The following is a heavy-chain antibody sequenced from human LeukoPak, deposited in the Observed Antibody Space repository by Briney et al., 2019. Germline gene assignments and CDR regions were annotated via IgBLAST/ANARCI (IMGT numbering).Heavy chain of an antibody. CDR1: GFTFSSYG. CDR3: ARVRDYGDYYFDY. V-gene: IGHV3-33*01. J-gene: IGHJ4*02. Sequence: PGGSLRLSCAASGFTFSSYGMHWVRQAPGKGLEWVAVIWYDGSNKYYADSVKGRFTISRDNSKYTLYLQMNSLTAEDTAVFYCARVRDYGDYYFDYWGQGTLVTVSS. CDR2: IWYDGSNK. D-gene: IGHD4-17*01.